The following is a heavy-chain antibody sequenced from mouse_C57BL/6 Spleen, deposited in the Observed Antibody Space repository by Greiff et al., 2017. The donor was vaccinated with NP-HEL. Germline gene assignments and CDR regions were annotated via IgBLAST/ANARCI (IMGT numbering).Heavy chain of an antibody. J-gene: IGHJ3*01. CDR1: GYTFTSYW. CDR3: VRGIYDGPFAY. CDR2: IDPSDSET. Sequence: QVQLQQPGAELVRPGSSVKLSCTASGYTFTSYWMHWVKQRPIQGLEWIGNIDPSDSETHYNQKFKDKATLTADKSSSTAYMQLSSLTSEDSAVYYCVRGIYDGPFAYWGQGTLVTVSA. V-gene: IGHV1-52*01. D-gene: IGHD2-3*01.